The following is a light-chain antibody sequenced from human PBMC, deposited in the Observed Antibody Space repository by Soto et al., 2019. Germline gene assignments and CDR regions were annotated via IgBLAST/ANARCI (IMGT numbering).Light chain of an antibody. J-gene: IGKJ4*01. CDR3: QQRSNWPLT. V-gene: IGKV3-11*01. Sequence: EIVMTQSPATLSVSPGERATLSCRASQSVSNNLAWYHQKPGQAPRLLIYDASNRATGIPARFSGSGSGTDFTLTISSLEPEDFAVYYCQQRSNWPLTFGGGTKVDIK. CDR2: DAS. CDR1: QSVSNN.